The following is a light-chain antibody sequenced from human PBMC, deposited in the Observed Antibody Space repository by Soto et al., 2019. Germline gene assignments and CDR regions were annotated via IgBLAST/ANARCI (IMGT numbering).Light chain of an antibody. CDR1: SSDVGGYNY. CDR3: SSYTRNSTLV. CDR2: EVS. J-gene: IGLJ2*01. V-gene: IGLV2-14*01. Sequence: QSALTQPASVSGSPGQSITISCTGTSSDVGGYNYVSWYQQHPGKAPKLMIYEVSNRPPGVSNRFSGSKSGNTASLTISGLQAEDDADYYCSSYTRNSTLVFGGGTKLTVL.